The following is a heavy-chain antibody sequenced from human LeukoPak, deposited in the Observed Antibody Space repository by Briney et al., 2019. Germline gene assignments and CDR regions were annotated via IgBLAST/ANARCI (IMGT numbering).Heavy chain of an antibody. D-gene: IGHD3-10*01. CDR1: GFTFSSHG. J-gene: IGHJ4*02. Sequence: GGSLRLSCASPGFTFSSHGMPWVPQAPGKALGWVAVTSYDGTTKYYADSAKGRFNISRDNSKNTLYLQMNSLRVDDTAVYYCAKDATLFGDQYFDYWGQGTLVIVSS. V-gene: IGHV3-30*18. CDR2: TSYDGTTK. CDR3: AKDATLFGDQYFDY.